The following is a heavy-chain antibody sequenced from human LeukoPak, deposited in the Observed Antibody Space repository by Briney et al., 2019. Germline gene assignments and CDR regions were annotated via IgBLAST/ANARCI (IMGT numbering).Heavy chain of an antibody. V-gene: IGHV3-30*18. D-gene: IGHD5-12*01. Sequence: GGSLRLSCAASGFTFSNYGMHWVRQAPGKGLEWVALISFDESSEYYADSVKGRFSISRDNSKNTLYLQVNNARVDDTAVHYCAKEVGYGSPYFDYWGQGALVTVSS. J-gene: IGHJ4*02. CDR3: AKEVGYGSPYFDY. CDR1: GFTFSNYG. CDR2: ISFDESSE.